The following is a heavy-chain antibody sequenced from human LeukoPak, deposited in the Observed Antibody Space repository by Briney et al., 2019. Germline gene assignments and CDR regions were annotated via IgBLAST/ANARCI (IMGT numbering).Heavy chain of an antibody. J-gene: IGHJ4*02. CDR3: ARGVTIFGVVIKG. Sequence: PSETLSLTCTVSGYSISSGYYWGWIRQPPGKGLEWIGSIYHSGSTYYNPSLKSRVTISVDTSKNQFSLKLSSVTAADTAVYYCARGVTIFGVVIKGWGQGTLVTVSS. V-gene: IGHV4-38-2*02. CDR2: IYHSGST. D-gene: IGHD3-3*01. CDR1: GYSISSGYY.